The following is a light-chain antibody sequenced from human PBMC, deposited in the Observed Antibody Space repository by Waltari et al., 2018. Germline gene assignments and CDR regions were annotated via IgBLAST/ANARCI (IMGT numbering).Light chain of an antibody. CDR1: NIGSKR. J-gene: IGLJ1*01. CDR2: RDI. Sequence: SYELTASISVSVALGQTAKIACGGDNIGSKRVHWYQQKPGQPPILVIYRDIRRPSGIPERFSGSNSGNTATLTISRAQVVDEADYFCQVWASGTYIFAGGTKLTVL. CDR3: QVWASGTYI. V-gene: IGLV3-9*01.